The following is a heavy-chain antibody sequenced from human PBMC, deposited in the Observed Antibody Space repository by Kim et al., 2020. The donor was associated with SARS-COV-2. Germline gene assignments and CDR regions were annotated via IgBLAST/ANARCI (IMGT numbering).Heavy chain of an antibody. CDR1: GASISSTYW. Sequence: SETLSLTCAVSGASISSTYWWSWVRQPPGKGLEWIGEVHHSGSTSYNPSLKSRVTISFDKSKTQFSLKLTSVTAADTAVYYCARELYSISSPYYYYGMDVWGQGTTVTVSS. V-gene: IGHV4-4*02. D-gene: IGHD6-6*01. CDR2: VHHSGST. J-gene: IGHJ6*02. CDR3: ARELYSISSPYYYYGMDV.